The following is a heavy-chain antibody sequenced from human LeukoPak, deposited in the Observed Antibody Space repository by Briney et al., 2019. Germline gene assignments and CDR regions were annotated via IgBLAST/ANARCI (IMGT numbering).Heavy chain of an antibody. V-gene: IGHV4-39*07. CDR1: GASISSSSYY. J-gene: IGHJ5*02. CDR2: IYYSGST. Sequence: KPSETLSLTCTVSGASISSSSYYWGWIRQPPGKGLEWIGSIYYSGSTYYNPSLKSRVTISVDTSKNQFSLKLSSVTAADTAVYYCARDLYKLAAAGKNWFDPWGQGTLVTVSS. D-gene: IGHD6-13*01. CDR3: ARDLYKLAAAGKNWFDP.